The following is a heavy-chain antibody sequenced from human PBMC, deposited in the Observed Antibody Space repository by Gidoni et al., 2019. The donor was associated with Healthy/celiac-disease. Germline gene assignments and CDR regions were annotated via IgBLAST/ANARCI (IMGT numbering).Heavy chain of an antibody. D-gene: IGHD2-15*01. CDR1: GHSFTTSW. V-gene: IGHV5-51*01. Sequence: EVQLVQSGAEVKKPGESLEISCQACGHSFTTSWIGLGRQMPGKGLEWMGIIYPGDSDTRYSPSFQGQVTISADRSISTAYLQWSSLKASDTAMYYCARPTRSGVAARRTGFDIWGQGTMVTVSS. CDR2: IYPGDSDT. CDR3: ARPTRSGVAARRTGFDI. J-gene: IGHJ3*02.